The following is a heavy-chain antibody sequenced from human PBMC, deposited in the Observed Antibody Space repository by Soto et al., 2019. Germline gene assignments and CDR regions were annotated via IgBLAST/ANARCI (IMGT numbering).Heavy chain of an antibody. J-gene: IGHJ4*02. CDR2: IISIFGTA. Sequence: QVQLVQSGAEVRKPGSSVKVSCQASGGTFSRHAISWVRQAPGQGLEWMGGIISIFGTATHAQKFQGRFTIIADEYTSRVYMELSSLRSEDTAMYYCARGWGYDSNDYYYAYWCQGTLVIVYS. D-gene: IGHD3-22*01. CDR3: ARGWGYDSNDYYYAY. CDR1: GGTFSRHA. V-gene: IGHV1-69*01.